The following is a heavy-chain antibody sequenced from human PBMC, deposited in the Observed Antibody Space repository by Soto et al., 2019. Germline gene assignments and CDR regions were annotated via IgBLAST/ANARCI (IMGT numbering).Heavy chain of an antibody. V-gene: IGHV3-30-3*01. CDR3: AREDGDYVLSPLFDP. CDR1: GFTFSSYA. Sequence: QVQLVESGGGVVQPGRSLRLSCAASGFTFSSYAMHWVRQAPGKGLEWVAVISYDGSNKYYADSVKGRFTISRDNSQHTLYLQMNSLRAEDTAVYYCAREDGDYVLSPLFDPWGQATLVTVSS. J-gene: IGHJ5*02. D-gene: IGHD4-17*01. CDR2: ISYDGSNK.